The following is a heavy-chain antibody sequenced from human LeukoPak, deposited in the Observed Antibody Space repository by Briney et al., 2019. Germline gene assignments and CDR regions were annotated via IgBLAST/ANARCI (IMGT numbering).Heavy chain of an antibody. D-gene: IGHD3-16*01. J-gene: IGHJ4*02. V-gene: IGHV3-69-1*01. CDR2: IGGDGIA. CDR3: AKDRANWAIDD. Sequence: GESLRLSCVASGFTFTDHPMNWVRQAPGKGLEWISYIGGDGIAFYADSVKGRFTASKDDARKSMYLQMNSLRVEDTAVYYCAKDRANWAIDDWGQGTQVIVSS. CDR1: GFTFTDHP.